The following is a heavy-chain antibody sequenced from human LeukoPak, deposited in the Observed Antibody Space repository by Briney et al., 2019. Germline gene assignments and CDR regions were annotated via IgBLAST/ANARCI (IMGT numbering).Heavy chain of an antibody. D-gene: IGHD6-19*01. CDR1: GGTFSIYA. J-gene: IGHJ6*02. V-gene: IGHV1-69*13. Sequence: SVKVSCTASGGTFSIYAISWVRQAPGQGLEWMGGIIPIFGTANYAQKFQGRVTITADESTSTAYMELSSLRSEDTAVYYCARDDSIAVAGTSYYYGMDVWGQGTTVTVSS. CDR2: IIPIFGTA. CDR3: ARDDSIAVAGTSYYYGMDV.